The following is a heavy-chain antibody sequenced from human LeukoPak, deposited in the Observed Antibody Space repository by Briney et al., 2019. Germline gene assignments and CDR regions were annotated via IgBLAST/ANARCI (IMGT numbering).Heavy chain of an antibody. V-gene: IGHV3-30*18. CDR2: ISYDGTNK. Sequence: GRSLRLSCAVSGFTFSSYGMHWVRRAPGKGLEWMAVISYDGTNKYYADSVKGRFTISRDNSKNTLYLQMNSLRAEDTAVYYCAKDLNYDFWSGLGNWGQGTLVTVSS. CDR1: GFTFSSYG. J-gene: IGHJ4*02. CDR3: AKDLNYDFWSGLGN. D-gene: IGHD3-3*01.